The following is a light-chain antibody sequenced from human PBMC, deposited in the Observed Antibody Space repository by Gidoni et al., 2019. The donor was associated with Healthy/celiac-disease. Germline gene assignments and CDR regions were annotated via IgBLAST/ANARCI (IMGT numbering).Light chain of an antibody. CDR3: NSRDSSGNHHVV. J-gene: IGLJ2*01. V-gene: IGLV3-19*01. CDR1: SLRSYY. Sequence: SSELTQDHAVSVALGQTVRITCQGDSLRSYYASWYQQKPGQAPVLVIYGKNNRPSGIPDRFSGASSGNTASFTITGAQAEDEADYYCNSRDSSGNHHVVFGGGTKLTVL. CDR2: GKN.